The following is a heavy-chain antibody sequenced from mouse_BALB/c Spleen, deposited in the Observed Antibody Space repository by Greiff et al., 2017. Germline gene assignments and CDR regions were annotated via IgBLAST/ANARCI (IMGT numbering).Heavy chain of an antibody. Sequence: EVKVVESGGGLVQPGGSLKLSCAASGFTFSSYGMSWVRQTPDKRLELVATINSNGGSTYYPDSVKGRFTISRDNAKNTLYLQMSSLKSEDTAMYYCARQGGKAWFAYWGQGTLVTVSA. CDR1: GFTFSSYG. CDR2: INSNGGST. J-gene: IGHJ3*01. CDR3: ARQGGKAWFAY. D-gene: IGHD2-1*01. V-gene: IGHV5-6-3*01.